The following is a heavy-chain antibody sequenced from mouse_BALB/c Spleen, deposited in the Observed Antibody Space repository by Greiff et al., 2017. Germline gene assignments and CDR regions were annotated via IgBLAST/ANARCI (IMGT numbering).Heavy chain of an antibody. Sequence: QVQLQQSGAELVRPGTSVKVSCKASGYAFTNYLIGWVKQRPGQGLEWIGVINPGSGDTNYNEKFKGKATLTADTSSSTAYMQLSSLTSDDSAVYFCARAMTHYAMDYWGQGTSVTGSS. CDR1: GYAFTNYL. CDR3: ARAMTHYAMDY. J-gene: IGHJ4*01. CDR2: INPGSGDT. D-gene: IGHD2-3*01. V-gene: IGHV1-54*03.